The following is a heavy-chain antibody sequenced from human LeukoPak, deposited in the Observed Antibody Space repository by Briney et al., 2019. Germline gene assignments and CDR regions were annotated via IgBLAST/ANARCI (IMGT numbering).Heavy chain of an antibody. D-gene: IGHD3-3*01. Sequence: ASVKVSCKASGYTFTSYGISWVRQAPGQGLEWMGWISAYNGNTNYAQKLQGRVTMTTDTSTSTAYMELRSLRSDDTAVYYCARDPPRDDFWSGYPPGDDAFDIWGQGTMVTVSS. CDR2: ISAYNGNT. CDR1: GYTFTSYG. J-gene: IGHJ3*02. V-gene: IGHV1-18*01. CDR3: ARDPPRDDFWSGYPPGDDAFDI.